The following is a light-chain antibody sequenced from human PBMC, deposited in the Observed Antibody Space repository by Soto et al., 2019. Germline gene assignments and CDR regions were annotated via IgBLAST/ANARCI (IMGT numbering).Light chain of an antibody. J-gene: IGLJ2*01. Sequence: QSVLTQPASVSGSPGQSITISCTGTSSDVGGYNYVSWYQQHPGKAPKLIIYEVSNWPSGVSNRFSGSKSGNTASLTISGLQAEDEADYYCAAWDDSLNGVVFGGGTKLTVL. CDR2: EVS. CDR1: SSDVGGYNY. V-gene: IGLV2-14*01. CDR3: AAWDDSLNGVV.